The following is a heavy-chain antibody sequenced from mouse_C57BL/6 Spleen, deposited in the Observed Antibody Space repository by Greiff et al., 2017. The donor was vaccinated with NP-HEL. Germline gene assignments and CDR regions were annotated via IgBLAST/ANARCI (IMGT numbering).Heavy chain of an antibody. CDR1: GFTFSSYA. Sequence: EVQLVESGGGLVKPGGSLKLSCAASGFTFSSYAMSWVRQTPEKRLEWVATISDGGSYTYYTDNVKGRFTISRDNAKNNLYLQMSHLTSEDTAMYYCAREGGYSVMDDWGQGTSVTVAS. CDR3: AREGGYSVMDD. V-gene: IGHV5-4*01. D-gene: IGHD2-3*01. J-gene: IGHJ4*01. CDR2: ISDGGSYT.